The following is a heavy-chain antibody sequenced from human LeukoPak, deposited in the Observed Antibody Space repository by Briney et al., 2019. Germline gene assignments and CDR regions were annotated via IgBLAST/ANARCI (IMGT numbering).Heavy chain of an antibody. CDR2: TNTDGSRT. V-gene: IGHV3-74*01. CDR1: GFTFSGYW. CDR3: ARDGTGSSPGDYFYYMDV. Sequence: GESLRLSCAASGFTFSGYWLHWVRQDPGKGLGWVAHTNTDGSRTTYADSVRGRFTISRDNAKNTLYLQMNSLRVDDTAIYYCARDGTGSSPGDYFYYMDVWGKGTTVTVSS. J-gene: IGHJ6*03. D-gene: IGHD3/OR15-3a*01.